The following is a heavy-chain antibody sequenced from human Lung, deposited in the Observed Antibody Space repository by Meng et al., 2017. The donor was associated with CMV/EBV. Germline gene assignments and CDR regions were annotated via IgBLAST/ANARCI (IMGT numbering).Heavy chain of an antibody. CDR2: INKNGFNI. CDR1: GFTFDNYE. V-gene: IGHV3-48*03. CDR3: ARNTLSYYGMDL. J-gene: IGHJ6*02. D-gene: IGHD1/OR15-1a*01. Sequence: SCAASGFTFDNYEMNWVRQAPGKGLEWISYINKNGFNIEYADSVKGRFTISRGNAKNSLFLQLDSPRADDTAVYYCARNTLSYYGMDLWGQGTTVTVSS.